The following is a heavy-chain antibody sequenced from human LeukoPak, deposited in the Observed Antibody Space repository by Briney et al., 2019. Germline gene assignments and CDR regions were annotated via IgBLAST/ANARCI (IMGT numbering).Heavy chain of an antibody. D-gene: IGHD3-10*01. CDR3: ARVLWFGELQDY. V-gene: IGHV3-66*01. J-gene: IGHJ4*02. CDR2: IYSGGST. Sequence: GGSLRLSCAASGFTVSSNYMSWVRQAPGKGLEWVSVIYSGGSTYYADSVKGRFTISRDNSKNTLYLQMNSLRAEDTAVYYCARVLWFGELQDYWGQGTLVTVSS. CDR1: GFTVSSNY.